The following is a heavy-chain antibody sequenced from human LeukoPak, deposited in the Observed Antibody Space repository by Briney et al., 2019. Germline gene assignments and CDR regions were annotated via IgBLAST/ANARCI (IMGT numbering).Heavy chain of an antibody. CDR2: ISWDGGST. Sequence: GGSLRLSCAASGFTFDDYTMHWARQAPGKGREWVSFISWDGGSTYYADSVKGRFTISRDNSKNSLYLQMNSLRAEDTAVYYCARDILTGSQSRFQHWGQGTLVTVSS. V-gene: IGHV3-43*01. CDR1: GFTFDDYT. CDR3: ARDILTGSQSRFQH. D-gene: IGHD3-9*01. J-gene: IGHJ1*01.